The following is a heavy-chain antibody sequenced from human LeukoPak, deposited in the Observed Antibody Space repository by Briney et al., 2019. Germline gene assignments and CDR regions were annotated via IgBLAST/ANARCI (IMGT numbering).Heavy chain of an antibody. J-gene: IGHJ4*02. CDR2: INPKSGGT. V-gene: IGHV1-2*02. D-gene: IGHD2-21*02. CDR1: GYTFTDYY. CDR3: ARGKTTVYCGGDCYAFDS. Sequence: ASVKVSCKASGYTFTDYYMHWVRQAPGQGLEWMGWINPKSGGTNYVQKFQGRVTMTRDTSISTAYMELNRLRSDDTAVYYCARGKTTVYCGGDCYAFDSWGQGTLVTVSS.